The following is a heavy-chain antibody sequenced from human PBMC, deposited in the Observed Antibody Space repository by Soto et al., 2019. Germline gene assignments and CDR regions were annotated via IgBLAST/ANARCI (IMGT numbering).Heavy chain of an antibody. D-gene: IGHD4-4*01. J-gene: IGHJ6*02. CDR3: ARDPAIYSGKFDYGLDV. V-gene: IGHV3-48*03. Sequence: GXLRLSFAFSGFXFSSYEMNWVRHAPGKGLEWVSYIGTSGKTIYYAESVRGRLTISRDNAKNSMSLQMNSLRDEDTAVYFCARDPAIYSGKFDYGLDVWGRGTTGTVSS. CDR1: GFXFSSYE. CDR2: IGTSGKTI.